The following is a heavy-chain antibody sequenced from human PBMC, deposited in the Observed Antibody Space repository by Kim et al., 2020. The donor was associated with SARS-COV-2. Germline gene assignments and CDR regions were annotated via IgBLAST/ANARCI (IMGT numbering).Heavy chain of an antibody. CDR1: GITLSSYT. D-gene: IGHD3-10*01. J-gene: IGHJ5*02. V-gene: IGHV3-30*04. CDR2: VSIDCNST. Sequence: GGSLRLSCVGSGITLSSYTVHLVRHAPGEGLVWLTAVSIDCNSTYYADSVKVRFTISRDKSNNILYLQMNILRPEDTAVYYCAGEHNYGSGRCGCFDPWGQGTLVTVSS. CDR3: AGEHNYGSGRCGCFDP.